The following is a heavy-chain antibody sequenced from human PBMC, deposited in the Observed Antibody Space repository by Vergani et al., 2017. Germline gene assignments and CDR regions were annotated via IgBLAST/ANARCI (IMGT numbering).Heavy chain of an antibody. CDR1: GFTFDDYA. CDR2: ISWNSGSI. Sequence: EVQLVESGGGLVQPGRSLRLSCAASGFTFDDYAMHWVRQAPGKGLEWVSGISWNSGSIGYADSVKGRFTISRDNSKNTLYLQMNSLRAEDTAVYYCAKGLYSYGPYPFDYWGQGTLVTVSS. J-gene: IGHJ4*02. V-gene: IGHV3-9*01. CDR3: AKGLYSYGPYPFDY. D-gene: IGHD5-18*01.